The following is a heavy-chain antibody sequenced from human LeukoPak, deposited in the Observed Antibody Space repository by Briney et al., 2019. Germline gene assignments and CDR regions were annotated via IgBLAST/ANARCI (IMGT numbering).Heavy chain of an antibody. CDR1: GFTFSSYS. D-gene: IGHD4-23*01. CDR2: ISSSGDTI. J-gene: IGHJ4*02. Sequence: GGSLRLSCAASGFTFSSYSMNWVRQVPGKRLEWVSYISSSGDTIHYADSVKGRFTISRDNAKNSLYLQMNSLRAEDTAVYYCARDVVGGRLDYWGQGTLVTVSS. V-gene: IGHV3-48*04. CDR3: ARDVVGGRLDY.